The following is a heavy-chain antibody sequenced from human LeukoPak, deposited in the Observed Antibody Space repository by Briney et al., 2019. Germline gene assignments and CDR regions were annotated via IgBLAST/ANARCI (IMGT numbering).Heavy chain of an antibody. J-gene: IGHJ4*02. D-gene: IGHD3-9*01. Sequence: SVKVSCKASGGTFTNYAINWVRQAPGQGLEWMGRIIPILDVTNYAQKFQGRVTFTADQSTSTAYMELSSLRSEDTAVYYCARGGGVDILTGFQYWGQGTLVTVSS. CDR1: GGTFTNYA. CDR3: ARGGGVDILTGFQY. CDR2: IIPILDVT. V-gene: IGHV1-69*04.